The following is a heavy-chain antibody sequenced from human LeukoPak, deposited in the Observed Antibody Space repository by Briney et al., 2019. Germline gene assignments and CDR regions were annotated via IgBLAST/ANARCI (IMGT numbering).Heavy chain of an antibody. CDR3: ARRRRIAGVGTDGLDV. Sequence: SETLSLTCSVSGGSISSYYWTWIRQPPGKGLEWIGYIYNSESTNYNPSLKSRVTISVDTSKNQFSLKLTSVTAADTAMYYCARRRRIAGVGTDGLDVWGQGTMVTVSS. CDR1: GGSISSYY. CDR2: IYNSEST. V-gene: IGHV4-59*08. J-gene: IGHJ3*01. D-gene: IGHD6-13*01.